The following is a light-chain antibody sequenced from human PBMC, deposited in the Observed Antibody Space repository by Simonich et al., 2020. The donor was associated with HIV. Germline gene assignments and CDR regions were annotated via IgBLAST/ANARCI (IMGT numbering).Light chain of an antibody. CDR2: AAS. J-gene: IGKJ4*01. CDR3: QQLNSYPPLT. Sequence: IQMTQSPSSLSASVGDRVTITCRASQDIRYDVCWYQQKPGKTPKLLVYAASTLQSGVPSRFSGSGSGTEFTLTISSLQPEDFATYYCQQLNSYPPLTFGGGTKVEIK. V-gene: IGKV1-17*01. CDR1: QDIRYD.